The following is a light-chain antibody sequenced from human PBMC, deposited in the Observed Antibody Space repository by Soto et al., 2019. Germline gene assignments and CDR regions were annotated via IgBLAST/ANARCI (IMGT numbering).Light chain of an antibody. CDR2: LNSDGSH. CDR3: QTWDTGIWV. J-gene: IGLJ3*02. V-gene: IGLV4-69*01. CDR1: SGHSSYA. Sequence: QLVLTQSPSASASLGASVKLTCTLSSGHSSYAIAWHQQQPEKGPRYLMKLNSDGSHSKGDGIPDRFSGSSSGAERYLTISILQSEDEADYYCQTWDTGIWVFGGGTKLTVL.